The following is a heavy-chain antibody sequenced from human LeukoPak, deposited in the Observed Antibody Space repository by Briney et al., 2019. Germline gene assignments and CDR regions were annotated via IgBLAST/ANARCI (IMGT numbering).Heavy chain of an antibody. Sequence: EASVKVSCKASGGTFSGYAISWVRQAPGQGLEWMGGIIPIFGTANYAQKFQGRVTITADESTSTAYMELSSLRSEDTAVYYCARNSYDFWSGYPFVGYWGQGTLVTVSS. J-gene: IGHJ4*02. CDR2: IIPIFGTA. V-gene: IGHV1-69*13. D-gene: IGHD3-3*01. CDR3: ARNSYDFWSGYPFVGY. CDR1: GGTFSGYA.